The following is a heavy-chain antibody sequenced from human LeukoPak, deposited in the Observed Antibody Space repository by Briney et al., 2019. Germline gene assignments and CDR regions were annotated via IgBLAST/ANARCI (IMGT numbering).Heavy chain of an antibody. D-gene: IGHD6-13*01. Sequence: GGSLSLSCAPSGFTFDDYATHGVCRAPGGGLRGFSHISGDGGSTVYADSAKGRFPLSRANHKTSLYLKMNSLRTEDTDLCYCANDGGHVPGIADPHYYYMDVWGKGTTVTVSS. CDR2: ISGDGGST. J-gene: IGHJ6*03. CDR1: GFTFDDYA. V-gene: IGHV3-43*02. CDR3: ANDGGHVPGIADPHYYYMDV.